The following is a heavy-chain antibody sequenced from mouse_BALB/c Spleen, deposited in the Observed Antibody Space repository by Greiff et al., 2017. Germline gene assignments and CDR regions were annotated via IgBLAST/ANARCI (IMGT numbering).Heavy chain of an antibody. J-gene: IGHJ4*01. CDR2: IRNKANGYTT. Sequence: EVQRVESGGGLVQPGGSLRLSCATSGFTFTDYYMSWVRQPPGKALEWLGFIRNKANGYTTEYSASVKGRFTISRDNSQSILYLQMNTLRAEDSATYYCARGGYYYAMDYWGQGTSVTVSS. CDR1: GFTFTDYY. CDR3: ARGGYYYAMDY. V-gene: IGHV7-3*02.